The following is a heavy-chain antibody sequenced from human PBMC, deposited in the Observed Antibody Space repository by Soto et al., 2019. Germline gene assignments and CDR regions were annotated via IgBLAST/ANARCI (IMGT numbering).Heavy chain of an antibody. CDR1: GFTFTNYW. Sequence: EAQLVESGGGLVQPGGSLRLSSAASGFTFTNYWMSWVRQAPGKGLEWVANIKQDGSEKYYADSAKGRFIISRDNAKTSLYLQMNSLRAEDTAVYYCARDMGVFWSGYPEGGFDYWGQGTPVTVSS. CDR3: ARDMGVFWSGYPEGGFDY. CDR2: IKQDGSEK. D-gene: IGHD3-3*01. J-gene: IGHJ4*02. V-gene: IGHV3-7*01.